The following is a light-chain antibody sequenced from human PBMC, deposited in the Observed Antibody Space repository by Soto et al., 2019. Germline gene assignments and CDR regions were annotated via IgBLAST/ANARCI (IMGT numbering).Light chain of an antibody. CDR3: QQYNRYLGYS. J-gene: IGKJ2*01. CDR2: DAS. V-gene: IGKV1-5*01. CDR1: LSISTW. Sequence: DIRMTQSPSTLSASVGDRVTITSLASLSISTWLAWYQQKPGKAPKLLIYDASRLHTGDPSRFSGSGSGTEFTFTNSSLQSDASVRYYCQQYNRYLGYSVDRGTEIEI.